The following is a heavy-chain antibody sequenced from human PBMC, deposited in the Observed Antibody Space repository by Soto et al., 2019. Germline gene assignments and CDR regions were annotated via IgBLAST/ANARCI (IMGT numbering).Heavy chain of an antibody. D-gene: IGHD3-10*01. J-gene: IGHJ6*02. CDR1: GFSLTTSGVG. CDR2: IYGVDDK. Sequence: QITLKESGPTLVKPTQTLTLTCTFSGFSLTTSGVGVGWIRQPPGKALEWLALIYGVDDKRYSPSLKSRLTITGDTSKNQVVLXMTXXXPVDTXTXXXAXXXYYGSGNLGMDVWGQGTTVTVSS. CDR3: AXXXYYGSGNLGMDV. V-gene: IGHV2-5*02.